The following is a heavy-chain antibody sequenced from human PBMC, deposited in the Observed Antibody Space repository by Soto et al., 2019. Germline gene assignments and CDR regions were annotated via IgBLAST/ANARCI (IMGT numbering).Heavy chain of an antibody. CDR3: ARGLNYYDSSGYLCR. J-gene: IGHJ4*02. CDR2: IIHIFGTA. Sequence: SVKVSCKASGGTFSSYAISWVRQAPGQGLEWMGGIIHIFGTANYAQKFQGRVTITADESTSTAYMELSSLRSEDTAVYYCARGLNYYDSSGYLCRWGQGTLVTVSS. V-gene: IGHV1-69*13. D-gene: IGHD3-22*01. CDR1: GGTFSSYA.